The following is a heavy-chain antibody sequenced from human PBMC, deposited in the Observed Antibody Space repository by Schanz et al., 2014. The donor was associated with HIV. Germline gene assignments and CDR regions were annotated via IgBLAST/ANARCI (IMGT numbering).Heavy chain of an antibody. CDR2: IYYSGST. D-gene: IGHD3-16*01. Sequence: QVQLQESGPGLVKPSETLSLTCTVSGGSISSQYWSWIRQPPGKGLEWIGNIYYSGSTNYNPSLKSRVTISVDPSKNQFSLKVTSVTAADTAVYYCARVPPPSKGLPWGDYYYYGLDVWGQGTSVTVSS. J-gene: IGHJ6*02. CDR1: GGSISSQY. CDR3: ARVPPPSKGLPWGDYYYYGLDV. V-gene: IGHV4-59*11.